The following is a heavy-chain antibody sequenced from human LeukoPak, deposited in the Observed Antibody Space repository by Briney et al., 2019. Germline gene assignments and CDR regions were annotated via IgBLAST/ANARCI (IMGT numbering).Heavy chain of an antibody. J-gene: IGHJ6*03. CDR2: INHSGST. V-gene: IGHV4-34*01. CDR3: ARHRRDYYYYYYMDV. CDR1: GGSFSGYY. Sequence: SETLSLTCAVYGGSFSGYYWSWIRQPPGKGLEWIGEINHSGSTNYNPSLKSRVTISVDTSKNQFSLKLSSVTAADTAVYYCARHRRDYYYYYYMDVWGKGTTVTVSS.